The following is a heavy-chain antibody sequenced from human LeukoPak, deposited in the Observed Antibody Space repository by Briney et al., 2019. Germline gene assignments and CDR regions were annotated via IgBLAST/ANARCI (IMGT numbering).Heavy chain of an antibody. CDR1: GYTFTSYD. Sequence: ASVKVSCKASGYTFTSYDINWVRQATGQGLEWMGWMNPNSGNTGHAQKFQGRVTMTRNTSISTAYMELSSLRSEDTAVYYCARGRGDCSSTSCYWNNWFDPWGQGTLVTVSS. D-gene: IGHD2-2*01. V-gene: IGHV1-8*01. CDR2: MNPNSGNT. J-gene: IGHJ5*02. CDR3: ARGRGDCSSTSCYWNNWFDP.